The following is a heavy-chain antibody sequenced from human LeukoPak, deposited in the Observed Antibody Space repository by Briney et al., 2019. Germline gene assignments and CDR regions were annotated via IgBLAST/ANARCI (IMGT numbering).Heavy chain of an antibody. J-gene: IGHJ4*02. D-gene: IGHD1-26*01. CDR3: ATDFGSYLYY. CDR2: FDPEDGET. CDR1: GYTLTELS. V-gene: IGHV1-24*01. Sequence: ASVKVSCKVSGYTLTELSMHWVRQAPGKGLEWMGGFDPEDGETIYAQKFQGRVTMTKDTSTDTAYMELSSLRSEDTAVYYCATDFGSYLYYWGQGTLVTVSS.